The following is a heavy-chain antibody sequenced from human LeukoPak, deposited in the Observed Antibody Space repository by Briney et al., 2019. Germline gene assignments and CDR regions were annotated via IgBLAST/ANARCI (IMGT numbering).Heavy chain of an antibody. D-gene: IGHD2-15*01. V-gene: IGHV4-59*12. J-gene: IGHJ4*02. CDR1: GGSIGHYY. CDR2: IFCSGST. Sequence: SETLSLTCTVTGGSIGHYYWSWIRQPPGKGLEWIGYIFCSGSTSYNLSLKSRVTISLDTSKNRFSLKMTSATVADTAVYYCARGGVQGYCSGGSCPLDYWGQGTLVTVSS. CDR3: ARGGVQGYCSGGSCPLDY.